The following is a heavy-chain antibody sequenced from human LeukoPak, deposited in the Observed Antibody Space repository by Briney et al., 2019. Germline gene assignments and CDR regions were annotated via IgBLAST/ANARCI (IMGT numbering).Heavy chain of an antibody. CDR1: GGSISSYY. CDR3: ARHSEDIVVVPAAVSFDY. Sequence: SETLSLTCTVSGGSISSYYWSWIRQPPGKGLEWIGFIYYSGSTNYNPSLKSRVTISVDTSKNQFSLKLSSVTAADTAVYYCARHSEDIVVVPAAVSFDYWGQGTLVTVSS. J-gene: IGHJ4*02. V-gene: IGHV4-59*08. CDR2: IYYSGST. D-gene: IGHD2-2*01.